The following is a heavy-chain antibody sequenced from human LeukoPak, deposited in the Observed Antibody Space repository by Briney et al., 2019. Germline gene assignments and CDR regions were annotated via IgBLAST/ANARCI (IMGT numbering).Heavy chain of an antibody. J-gene: IGHJ6*02. CDR3: ARDCRPYCASSSYYHMDV. CDR1: GFTFSDYY. Sequence: GGSLRLSCAASGFTFSDYYMSWIRQAPGKRLEWLSYISGGSGSIIHADSVRGRFTISRDDAMNSLYLQMNSLRAEDTAVYYCARDCRPYCASSSYYHMDVWGQGTTVTVSS. D-gene: IGHD2-21*02. CDR2: ISGGSGSI. V-gene: IGHV3-11*06.